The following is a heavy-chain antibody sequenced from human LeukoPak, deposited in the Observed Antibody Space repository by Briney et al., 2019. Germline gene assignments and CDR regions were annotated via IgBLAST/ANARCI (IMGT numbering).Heavy chain of an antibody. V-gene: IGHV4-39*01. J-gene: IGHJ5*02. D-gene: IGHD5-18*01. CDR1: GGSISSSSYY. CDR3: VAGTAMVMDWFDP. Sequence: PSETLSLTCTVSGGSISSSSYYWGWIRQPRGKGLEWIGSIYYSRSTSYTPSLKSRVTISVDTSKNQFSLKLSSVTAADTAVYYCVAGTAMVMDWFDPWGQGTLVTVSS. CDR2: IYYSRST.